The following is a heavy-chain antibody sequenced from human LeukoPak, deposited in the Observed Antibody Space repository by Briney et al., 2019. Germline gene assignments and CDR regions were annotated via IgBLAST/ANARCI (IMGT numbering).Heavy chain of an antibody. Sequence: ASVKVSCKASGYTFTSYDINRVRQATGQGLEWMGWMNPNSGNTGYAQKFQGRVTITRNTSISTAYMELSSLRSEDTAVYYCATSTGPTDFDYWGQGTLVTVSS. CDR2: MNPNSGNT. V-gene: IGHV1-8*03. J-gene: IGHJ4*02. D-gene: IGHD1-14*01. CDR3: ATSTGPTDFDY. CDR1: GYTFTSYD.